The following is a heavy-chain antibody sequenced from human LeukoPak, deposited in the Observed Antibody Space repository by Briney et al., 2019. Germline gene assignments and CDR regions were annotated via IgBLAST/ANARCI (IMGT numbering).Heavy chain of an antibody. CDR3: ASLVPLFDY. Sequence: GGSLRLSCAASGFTFASYGMSWVRQAPGKGLEWVSFITTNGGRTSYADSVEGRFTISRDNPRNTLYMQMNSLRDEDTAVYYCASLVPLFDYWGQGTLVTVSS. V-gene: IGHV3-23*01. J-gene: IGHJ4*02. CDR2: ITTNGGRT. D-gene: IGHD6-6*01. CDR1: GFTFASYG.